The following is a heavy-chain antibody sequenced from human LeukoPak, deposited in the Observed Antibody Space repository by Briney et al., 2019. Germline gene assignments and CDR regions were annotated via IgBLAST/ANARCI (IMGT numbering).Heavy chain of an antibody. V-gene: IGHV3-30*04. Sequence: PGGSLRLSCVASGLAFSSYSMHRVRQAPGKGLEWVGVISYDGSDEYYTDSVKGRFTISRDNSKNTVYLQMNSLRADDTAVYYCARDFTPEWFDIHWGQGTLVTVS. CDR3: ARDFTPEWFDIH. D-gene: IGHD3-3*01. CDR1: GLAFSSYS. J-gene: IGHJ4*02. CDR2: ISYDGSDE.